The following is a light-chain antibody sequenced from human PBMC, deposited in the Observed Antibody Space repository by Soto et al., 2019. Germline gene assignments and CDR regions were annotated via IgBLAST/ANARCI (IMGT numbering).Light chain of an antibody. V-gene: IGKV3-15*01. CDR2: GAS. Sequence: EVVMTQSPATLSVSPGERATLSCRVSQSVSSNLAWYQQKPGQAPRLLIYGASTRAAGIPARFSGSGSGTDFTLTITSLQSEDFGVYYCHQHNNWWTFGQGTKVEIK. CDR1: QSVSSN. CDR3: HQHNNWWT. J-gene: IGKJ1*01.